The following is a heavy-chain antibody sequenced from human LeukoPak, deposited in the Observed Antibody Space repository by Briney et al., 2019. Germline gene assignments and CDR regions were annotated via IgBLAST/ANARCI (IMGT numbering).Heavy chain of an antibody. V-gene: IGHV1-2*02. CDR2: INPNSGGT. CDR1: GYTFTGYY. CDR3: ARVFYSSGWLKKIDY. D-gene: IGHD6-19*01. J-gene: IGHJ4*02. Sequence: ASVKVSCKASGYTFTGYYMHWVRQAPGRGLEWMGWINPNSGGTNNAQEFQGRVTLTRDTSISTAYMELSRLTSDDTAVYYCARVFYSSGWLKKIDYWGQGTLVTVSS.